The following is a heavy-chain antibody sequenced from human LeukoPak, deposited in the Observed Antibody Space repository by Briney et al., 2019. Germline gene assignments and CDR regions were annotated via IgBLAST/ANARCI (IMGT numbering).Heavy chain of an antibody. CDR2: IYTSGST. V-gene: IGHV4-4*07. J-gene: IGHJ4*02. D-gene: IGHD6-19*01. CDR1: GGSISSHY. CDR3: ARDPGAYSSGYYFDY. Sequence: KPSETLSLTCTVSGGSISSHYWSWIRQPAGKGLEWIGRIYTSGSTNYNPSLKSRVTMSVDTSKNQFSLKLSSVTAADTAVYYCARDPGAYSSGYYFDYWGQGTLVTVSS.